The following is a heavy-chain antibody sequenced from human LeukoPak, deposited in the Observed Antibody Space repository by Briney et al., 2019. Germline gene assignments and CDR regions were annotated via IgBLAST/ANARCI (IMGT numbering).Heavy chain of an antibody. J-gene: IGHJ4*02. CDR1: GSTFSKYG. V-gene: IGHV3-23*01. D-gene: IGHD3-22*01. Sequence: PGGSLRLSCAASGSTFSKYGMNWVRQAPGKGLEWVSGIGVGGTTYYADSVKGRFTISRDTSKNTLYLQMNSLRAEDTAVYYCAKAQGYYDCWGQGTLVTVSS. CDR3: AKAQGYYDC. CDR2: IGVGGTT.